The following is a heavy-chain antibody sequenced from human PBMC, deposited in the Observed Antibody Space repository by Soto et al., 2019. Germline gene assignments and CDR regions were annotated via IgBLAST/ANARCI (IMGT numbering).Heavy chain of an antibody. Sequence: QVQLVQSGAEVQKPGSSVKVSCKASGGTFSSYTISWVRQAPGQGLEWMGRIIPILGIANYAQKFQGRVTITADKSTSTAYMAPSSLRSEYTAVYYCARVPKATNGPRRAFDIWGQGTMVTVSS. CDR1: GGTFSSYT. CDR2: IIPILGIA. J-gene: IGHJ3*02. D-gene: IGHD2-8*01. CDR3: ARVPKATNGPRRAFDI. V-gene: IGHV1-69*02.